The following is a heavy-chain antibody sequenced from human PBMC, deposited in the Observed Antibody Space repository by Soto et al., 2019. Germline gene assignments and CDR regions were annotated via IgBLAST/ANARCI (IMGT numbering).Heavy chain of an antibody. V-gene: IGHV1-2*04. Sequence: ASVKVSCKASGYSFTDYHIHWVRQAPGQGLEWLGRINPKSGGTSTAQKFQGWVTMTRDRSISTVYMELTRLRSDDTAVYFCARGHSTDCSNGVCSFFYNHDMDVWGQGTTVTVSS. CDR1: GYSFTDYH. D-gene: IGHD2-8*01. CDR2: INPKSGGT. CDR3: ARGHSTDCSNGVCSFFYNHDMDV. J-gene: IGHJ6*02.